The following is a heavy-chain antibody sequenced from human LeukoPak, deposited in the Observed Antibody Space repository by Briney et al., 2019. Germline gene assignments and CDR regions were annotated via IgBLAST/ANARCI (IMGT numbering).Heavy chain of an antibody. V-gene: IGHV4-34*01. Sequence: KPSETLSLTCAVYGGSFSGYYWNWIRQPPGKGLEWIGEINHSGSTNYNPSLKSRVTISVDTSKNQFSLKLSSVTAADTAVYYCARSSDIAVAGTVYFQHWGQGTLVTVSS. CDR1: GGSFSGYY. CDR3: ARSSDIAVAGTVYFQH. J-gene: IGHJ1*01. D-gene: IGHD6-19*01. CDR2: INHSGST.